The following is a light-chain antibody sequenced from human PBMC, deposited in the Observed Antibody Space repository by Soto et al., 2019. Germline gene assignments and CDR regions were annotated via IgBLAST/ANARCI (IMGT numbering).Light chain of an antibody. V-gene: IGKV1-5*01. CDR1: SSSKW. CDR2: DVS. CDR3: MQALQSLT. J-gene: IGKJ5*01. Sequence: DIQMTQSPSPLAASVGDTVTMTCRSSSKWLAWYQKKPGKAPKILIYDVSNLERGVPPRFSGSGSGTDFSLKISRVEAEDVGTYYCMQALQSLTLGQGTRLEIK.